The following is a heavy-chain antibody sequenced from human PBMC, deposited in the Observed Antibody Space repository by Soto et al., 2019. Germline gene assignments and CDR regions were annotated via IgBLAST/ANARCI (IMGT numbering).Heavy chain of an antibody. CDR2: TYYRSKRYN. CDR3: ARDQHPYYYGSGEVGFDY. V-gene: IGHV6-1*01. CDR1: GDSVSSNSAA. J-gene: IGHJ4*02. Sequence: PSQTLSLTCAISGDSVSSNSAAWNWIRQSPSRGLEWLGRTYYRSKRYNDYAVSVKSRITINPDTSKNQFSLQLNSVTPEDTAVYYCARDQHPYYYGSGEVGFDYWGQGTLVTVSS. D-gene: IGHD3-10*01.